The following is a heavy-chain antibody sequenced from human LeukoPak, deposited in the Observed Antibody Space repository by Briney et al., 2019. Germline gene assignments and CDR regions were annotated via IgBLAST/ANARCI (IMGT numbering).Heavy chain of an antibody. D-gene: IGHD1/OR15-1a*01. J-gene: IGHJ6*03. CDR3: AKTSPSPYYMDV. V-gene: IGHV4-34*01. CDR1: GGSFSGYY. CDR2: INHSGST. Sequence: SETLSLTCAVYGGSFSGYYWSWIRQPPGKGLEWIGEINHSGSTNYNPSLKSRVTISVDTSKNQFSLKLSSVTAAGTAVYYCAKTSPSPYYMDVWGKGTTVTISS.